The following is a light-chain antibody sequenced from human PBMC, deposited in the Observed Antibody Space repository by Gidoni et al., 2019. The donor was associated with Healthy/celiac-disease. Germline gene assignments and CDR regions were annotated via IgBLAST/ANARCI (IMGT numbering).Light chain of an antibody. J-gene: IGLJ1*01. CDR3: QSYDSSLSGHNYV. CDR1: SSNIGAGSD. Sequence: QSVLTQPPSVSGAPGQRVTISCTGSSSNIGAGSDVHWYQQLPGTAPNLLIYGNSNRPSGVPDRFSCSKSGTSASLAITGLQAEDEADYYCQSYDSSLSGHNYVFGTVTKVTVL. V-gene: IGLV1-40*01. CDR2: GNS.